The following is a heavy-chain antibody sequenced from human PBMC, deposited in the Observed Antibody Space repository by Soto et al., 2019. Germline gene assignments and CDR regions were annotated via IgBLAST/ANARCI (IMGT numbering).Heavy chain of an antibody. Sequence: QVQLQESGPGLVKPSETLSLTCTVSGDSISSYYWSWIRQPPGKGLEWIGYIHYTGNTNHNPSLISRVTIPVYTSKNQFSLKLSAVTAADTAVYSCARYRTDDNWYFDVWGRGTLVSVS. CDR3: ARYRTDDNWYFDV. V-gene: IGHV4-59*01. CDR1: GDSISSYY. J-gene: IGHJ2*01. CDR2: IHYTGNT. D-gene: IGHD3-22*01.